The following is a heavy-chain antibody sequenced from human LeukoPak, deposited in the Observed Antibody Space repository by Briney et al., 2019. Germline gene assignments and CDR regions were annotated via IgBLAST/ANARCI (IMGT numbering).Heavy chain of an antibody. V-gene: IGHV4-39*01. CDR1: GDSISSSFYD. D-gene: IGHD5-18*01. J-gene: IGHJ1*01. CDR3: ARRGNTYGFQH. CDR2: IYSGST. Sequence: SETLSLTCTVSGDSISSSFYDWGWIRQPPGKGLEWIGSIYSGSTYYNPSLKSRATISVDTSNNQFSLKLTSVTAADTAVYYCARRGNTYGFQHWGQGTLVTVSS.